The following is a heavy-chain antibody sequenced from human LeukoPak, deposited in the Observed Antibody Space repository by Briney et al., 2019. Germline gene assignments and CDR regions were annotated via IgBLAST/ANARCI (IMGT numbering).Heavy chain of an antibody. D-gene: IGHD6-25*01. V-gene: IGHV6-1*01. Sequence: SQTLSLTCAISGDSVYSNSAAWNWIRQSPSRGLEWLGRTYYRSKWSKWFNDYAVSVKSRITITPDTSKNQVSLQLNSVTPDDTAVYYCARGGSGLTVSLFDLWGQGTLVTVSS. CDR2: TYYRSKWSKWFN. CDR1: GDSVYSNSAA. J-gene: IGHJ5*02. CDR3: ARGGSGLTVSLFDL.